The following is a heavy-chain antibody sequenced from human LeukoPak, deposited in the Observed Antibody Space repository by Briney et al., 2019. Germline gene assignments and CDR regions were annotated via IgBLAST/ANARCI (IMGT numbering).Heavy chain of an antibody. CDR2: ISYDGSNK. J-gene: IGHJ4*02. D-gene: IGHD7-27*01. Sequence: PGRSLRLSCAASGFTFSSYAMHWVRQAPGKGLEWVAVISYDGSNKYYADSVKGRFTISRDNSKNTLYLQMNSLRAEDTAVYYCAVTGALLAPELNWGQGTLVTVSS. CDR3: AVTGALLAPELN. V-gene: IGHV3-30-3*01. CDR1: GFTFSSYA.